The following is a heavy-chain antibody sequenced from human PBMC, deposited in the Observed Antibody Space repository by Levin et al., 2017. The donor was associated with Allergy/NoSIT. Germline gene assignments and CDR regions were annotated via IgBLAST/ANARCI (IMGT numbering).Heavy chain of an antibody. J-gene: IGHJ4*02. Sequence: GESLKISCAASGFTFRSYWMTWVRQAPGKGLEWVANINQDGSVRDYVDSVKGRFTISRDSAKNSLFLQMNSLRVDDTAVDYCATNKPYGYTNDYWGQGTLVTVSS. V-gene: IGHV3-7*01. D-gene: IGHD4-17*01. CDR3: ATNKPYGYTNDY. CDR1: GFTFRSYW. CDR2: INQDGSVR.